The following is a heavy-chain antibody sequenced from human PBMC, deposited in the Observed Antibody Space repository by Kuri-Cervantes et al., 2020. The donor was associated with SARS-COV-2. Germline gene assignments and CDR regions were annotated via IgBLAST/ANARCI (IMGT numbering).Heavy chain of an antibody. D-gene: IGHD3-3*01. CDR3: ASGSITIFGVVTTGFDY. Sequence: GGSLRLSCAASGFTFSSYAMHWVRQAPGKGLEWVAVISYDGSNKYYADSVKGRFTISRDNSKNTLYLQMNSLRAEDTAVYYYASGSITIFGVVTTGFDYWGQGTLVTVSS. CDR1: GFTFSSYA. J-gene: IGHJ4*02. V-gene: IGHV3-30-3*01. CDR2: ISYDGSNK.